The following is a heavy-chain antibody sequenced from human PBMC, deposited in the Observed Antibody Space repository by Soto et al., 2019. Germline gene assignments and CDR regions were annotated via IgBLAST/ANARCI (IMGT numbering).Heavy chain of an antibody. V-gene: IGHV2-5*02. CDR2: IYWDNDK. J-gene: IGHJ3*02. D-gene: IGHD3-10*01. Sequence: QITLKESGPTLVKPTQTLTLTCTLSGLSVSTSGVGVGWIRQPPGKALEWLALIYWDNDKSYSPSLKNRLTITQDTSKNEVVLTMTNMDPVDTSIYYCAHRKRSYYGSGRGSFDIWGPGTMVTVSS. CDR3: AHRKRSYYGSGRGSFDI. CDR1: GLSVSTSGVG.